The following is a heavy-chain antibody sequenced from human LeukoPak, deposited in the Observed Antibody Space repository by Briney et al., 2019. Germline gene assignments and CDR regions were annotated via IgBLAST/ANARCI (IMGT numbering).Heavy chain of an antibody. CDR3: ARDRPWGSELDDAFDI. V-gene: IGHV1-18*01. CDR1: GYTFTSYG. D-gene: IGHD6-6*01. Sequence: ASVKVSCKASGYTFTSYGISWVRQAPGQGLEWMGWISAYNGNTNYAQKLQGRVTMTTDTSTSTAYMELRSLRSDDTAVYYCARDRPWGSELDDAFDIWGQGTMVTVSS. CDR2: ISAYNGNT. J-gene: IGHJ3*02.